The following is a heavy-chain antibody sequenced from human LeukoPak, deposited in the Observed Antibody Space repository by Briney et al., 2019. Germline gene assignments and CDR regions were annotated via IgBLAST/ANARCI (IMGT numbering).Heavy chain of an antibody. CDR1: GGSISSYY. V-gene: IGHV4-59*08. CDR2: IYYSGST. Sequence: SETLSLTCTVSGGSISSYYWSWIRQPPGKGLEWIGYIYYSGSTNYNPSLKSRVTISVDTSKNQFSLKLGSVTAADTAVYYCASFSLDVVGARFDYWGQGTLVTVSS. CDR3: ASFSLDVVGARFDY. D-gene: IGHD1-26*01. J-gene: IGHJ4*02.